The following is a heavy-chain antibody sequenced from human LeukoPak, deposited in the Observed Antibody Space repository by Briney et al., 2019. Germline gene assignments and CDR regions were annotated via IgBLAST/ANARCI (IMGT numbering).Heavy chain of an antibody. Sequence: SETLSLTCIVSGGSISTYYWSWIRQPPGKGLEWIGYSYYSGSTNYGPSLKSRVTISLDTSKNQFSLKMSSVTAADTAVYYCARHPSRWGPVGYFDLWGRGTLATVSS. CDR1: GGSISTYY. D-gene: IGHD7-27*01. CDR2: SYYSGST. J-gene: IGHJ2*01. CDR3: ARHPSRWGPVGYFDL. V-gene: IGHV4-59*08.